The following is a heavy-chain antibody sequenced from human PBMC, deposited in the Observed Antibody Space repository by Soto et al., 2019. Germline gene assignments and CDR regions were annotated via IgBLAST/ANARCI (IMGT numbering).Heavy chain of an antibody. CDR2: IIPIFGTA. Sequence: SVKTYCKASGGSLSSYAISWVRQAPGQGLEWMGGIIPIFGTANYAQKFQGRVTITADESTSTAYMELSSLRSEDTAVYYCAKDNGSGSYLSRYYYYYGMDVWGQGTTVTVSS. CDR3: AKDNGSGSYLSRYYYYYGMDV. J-gene: IGHJ6*02. CDR1: GGSLSSYA. D-gene: IGHD3-10*01. V-gene: IGHV1-69*13.